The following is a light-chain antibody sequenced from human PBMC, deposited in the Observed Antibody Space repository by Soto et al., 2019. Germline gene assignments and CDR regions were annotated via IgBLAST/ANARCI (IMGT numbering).Light chain of an antibody. CDR2: EDS. CDR1: SSDAGNYNF. CDR3: CSYAGSSTSWV. Sequence: ALTQPASVSGSPGQSITISCTGTSSDAGNYNFVSWYQQHPGKAPKVIIYEDSTRPSGVSNRISGSKSGNTASLTISGLQAEDEADYYCCSYAGSSTSWVFGGGTKLTVL. V-gene: IGLV2-23*01. J-gene: IGLJ3*02.